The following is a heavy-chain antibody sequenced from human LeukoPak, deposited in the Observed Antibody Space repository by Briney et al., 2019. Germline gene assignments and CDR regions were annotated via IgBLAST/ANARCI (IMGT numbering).Heavy chain of an antibody. CDR2: IKQDGSET. D-gene: IGHD6-13*01. J-gene: IGHJ4*02. Sequence: HPGGSLRVSCAASGFTFSTYWMSWVRQAPGKGLEWVANIKQDGSETYYVDSVKGRFTISRDNAKNSLFLQMNSLRAEDTAVYYCARVEGRNSCPDYWGQGTLVTVSS. CDR1: GFTFSTYW. CDR3: ARVEGRNSCPDY. V-gene: IGHV3-7*01.